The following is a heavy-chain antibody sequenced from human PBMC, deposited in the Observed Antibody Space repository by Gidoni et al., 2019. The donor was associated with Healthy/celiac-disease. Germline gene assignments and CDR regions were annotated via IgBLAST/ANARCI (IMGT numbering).Heavy chain of an antibody. D-gene: IGHD1-26*01. V-gene: IGHV3-73*01. Sequence: EVQLVESGGGLVQPGGSLKLSCAASGFTFSGSAMHWVRQASGNGLEWVGRIRSKANSYATAYAASVKGRFTISRDDSKNTAYLQMNSLKTEDTAVYYCTRRSGSYGQDYWGQGTLVTVSS. CDR2: IRSKANSYAT. J-gene: IGHJ4*02. CDR3: TRRSGSYGQDY. CDR1: GFTFSGSA.